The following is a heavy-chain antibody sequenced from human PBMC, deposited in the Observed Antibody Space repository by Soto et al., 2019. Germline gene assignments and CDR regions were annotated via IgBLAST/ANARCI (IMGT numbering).Heavy chain of an antibody. CDR2: IYYSGST. CDR3: VRGGLRFLEWLMAPEY. CDR1: GGSISSGGYY. Sequence: PSETLSLTCTVSGGSISSGGYYWSWIRQHPGKGLEWIGYIYYSGSTYYNPSLKSRVTISVDTSKNQFSLKLSSVTAADTAVYYCVRGGLRFLEWLMAPEYWGQGTLVTVSS. D-gene: IGHD3-3*01. V-gene: IGHV4-31*03. J-gene: IGHJ4*02.